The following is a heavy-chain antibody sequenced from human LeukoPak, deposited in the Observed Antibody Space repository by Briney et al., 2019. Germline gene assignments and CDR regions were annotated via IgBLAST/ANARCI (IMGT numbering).Heavy chain of an antibody. J-gene: IGHJ4*02. CDR1: GGSISSGDYY. CDR3: TRDSHYGVLDY. Sequence: SETLSLTCTVSGGSISSGDYYWSWIRQPPGKGLEWIGYIYYSGSTYYNPSLKSRVTISVDTSKNQFSLKLNSVTAADTAVYYCTRDSHYGVLDYWGQGTLVTISS. V-gene: IGHV4-30-4*01. D-gene: IGHD4/OR15-4a*01. CDR2: IYYSGST.